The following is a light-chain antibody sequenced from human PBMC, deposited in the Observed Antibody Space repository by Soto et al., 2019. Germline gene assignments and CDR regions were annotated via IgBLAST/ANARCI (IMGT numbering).Light chain of an antibody. CDR1: SSDVGSTKY. V-gene: IGLV2-23*01. J-gene: IGLJ2*01. CDR3: CSYAGSDTYVL. CDR2: EGS. Sequence: QSALTQPASVSGSPGQSITISCTGTSSDVGSTKYVSWYQQHPGKAPKLMIYEGSKRPSGVSNRFSGSKSGNTASLTISGLQAEDEADYYCCSYAGSDTYVLFGGGTKLTVL.